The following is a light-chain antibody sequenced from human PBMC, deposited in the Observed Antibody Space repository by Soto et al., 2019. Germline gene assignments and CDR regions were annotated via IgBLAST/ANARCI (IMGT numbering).Light chain of an antibody. CDR2: GNT. CDR3: QSYDTSLRGSV. CDR1: SSNIGAGYG. Sequence: QLVLTQPPSVSGAPGQRVTISCTGSSSNIGAGYGVNWYQQLPGTAPKLLIYGNTNRPSGVPDRFSGSKSDTSASLAITGLQAEDEADYYCQSYDTSLRGSVFGGGTKLTVL. V-gene: IGLV1-40*01. J-gene: IGLJ3*02.